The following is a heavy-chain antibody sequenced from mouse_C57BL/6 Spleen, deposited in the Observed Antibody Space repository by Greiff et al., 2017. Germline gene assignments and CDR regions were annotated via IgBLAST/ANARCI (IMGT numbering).Heavy chain of an antibody. CDR3: ARKDNWDVFAY. Sequence: QVQLKQPGAELVKPGASVKLSCKASGYTFTSYWMHWVKQRPGQGLEWIGMIHPNSGSTNYNEKFKSKATLTVDKSSSTAYMQLSSLTSEDSAVYYCARKDNWDVFAYWGQGTLVTVSA. D-gene: IGHD4-1*01. CDR2: IHPNSGST. J-gene: IGHJ3*01. V-gene: IGHV1-64*01. CDR1: GYTFTSYW.